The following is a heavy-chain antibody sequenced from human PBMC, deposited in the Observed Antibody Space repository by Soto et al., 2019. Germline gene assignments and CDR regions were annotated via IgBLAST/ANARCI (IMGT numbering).Heavy chain of an antibody. CDR2: IIGSGFTT. V-gene: IGHV3-23*01. J-gene: IGHJ4*02. CDR3: AKEGGSERYYFDY. Sequence: GGSLRLSCAASGFTLSTYAMSWVRQAQGKGLEWVSAIIGSGFTTYYADSGRGRFTISRDSSKNTLYLQVNSLRAEDTAIYYCAKEGGSERYYFDYWGLGTLVTVSS. CDR1: GFTLSTYA. D-gene: IGHD5-12*01.